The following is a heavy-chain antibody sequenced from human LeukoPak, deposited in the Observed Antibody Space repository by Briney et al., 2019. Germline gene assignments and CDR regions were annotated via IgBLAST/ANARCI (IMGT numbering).Heavy chain of an antibody. D-gene: IGHD3-16*01. CDR1: GGSISSYY. CDR2: IYYSGST. Sequence: SETLSLTCTVSGGSISSYYWSWIWQPPGKGLEWIGYIYYSGSTNYNPSLKSRVTISVDTSKNQFSLKLSSVTAADTAVYYCARANGGPAPFFDYWGQGTLVTVSS. CDR3: ARANGGPAPFFDY. V-gene: IGHV4-59*01. J-gene: IGHJ4*02.